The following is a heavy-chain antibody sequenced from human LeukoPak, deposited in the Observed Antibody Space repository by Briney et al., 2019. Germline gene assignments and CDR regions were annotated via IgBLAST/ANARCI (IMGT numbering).Heavy chain of an antibody. CDR3: ASPIAARPP. Sequence: PSETLSLTCTVSGGSISSSSYYWGWIRQPPGKGLEWIGSIYYSGSTYYNPSLKSRVTISVATSKNQFSLKLSSVTAADTAVYYCASPIAARPPWGQGTLVTVSS. CDR1: GGSISSSSYY. D-gene: IGHD6-6*01. J-gene: IGHJ5*02. V-gene: IGHV4-39*01. CDR2: IYYSGST.